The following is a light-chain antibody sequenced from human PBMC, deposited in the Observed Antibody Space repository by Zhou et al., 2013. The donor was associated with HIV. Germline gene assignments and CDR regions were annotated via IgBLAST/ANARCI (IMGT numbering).Light chain of an antibody. V-gene: IGKV3-20*01. CDR1: RSVTSSY. CDR3: QQYLSSPWT. Sequence: IVLTQSPVTLSASPGERVTLSCRASRSVTSSYIAWYQHKNGQAPRLLIYAASTRATGIPDRFSGSGSGTDFSLTISRLEPEDVAMYYCQQYLSSPWTFGQGTKVEI. CDR2: AAS. J-gene: IGKJ1*01.